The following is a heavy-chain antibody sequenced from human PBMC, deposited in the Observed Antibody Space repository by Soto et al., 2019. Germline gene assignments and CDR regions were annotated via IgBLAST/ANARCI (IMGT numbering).Heavy chain of an antibody. J-gene: IGHJ4*02. CDR2: IWYDGSNK. Sequence: QVQLVESGGGVVQPGRSLRLSCVASGFTFSSYGMHWVRQAPGKGLEWVAVIWYDGSNKYYADSVKGRFTISRDNSKSTLYLQRNSLRAEDTAVYYCARDGYCSGGSCYSVPVFDYWGQGTLVTVSS. D-gene: IGHD2-15*01. CDR3: ARDGYCSGGSCYSVPVFDY. CDR1: GFTFSSYG. V-gene: IGHV3-33*01.